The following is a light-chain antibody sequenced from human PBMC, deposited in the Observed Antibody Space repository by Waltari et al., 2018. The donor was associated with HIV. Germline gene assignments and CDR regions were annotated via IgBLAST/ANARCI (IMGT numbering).Light chain of an antibody. Sequence: DIQMTQSPSFLSASVGDRVTIACRAGQNIENVLAWYQQKPGTAPKRLIYVASKLESGVPSRFSGSGSGTDFTLTISSLQPEDFATYYCLQHNSYPRTFGQGTKVDI. J-gene: IGKJ1*01. CDR3: LQHNSYPRT. CDR1: QNIENV. CDR2: VAS. V-gene: IGKV1-17*01.